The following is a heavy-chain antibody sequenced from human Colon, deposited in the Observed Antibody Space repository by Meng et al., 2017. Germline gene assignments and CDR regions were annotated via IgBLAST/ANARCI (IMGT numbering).Heavy chain of an antibody. J-gene: IGHJ5*02. V-gene: IGHV4-31*03. CDR2: INHSGST. CDR3: ARGLNEGGLAHNWFDP. D-gene: IGHD1-1*01. CDR1: GGSLSSDPYY. Sequence: QLHRPGPGLLKPHQNRSLTCTVSGGSLSSDPYYWTWIRQDPGKGLEWIGIINHSGSTYYNPSLKSRVTMSLDTSKQQFSLKLISVTAADTAVYFCARGLNEGGLAHNWFDPWGQGTLVTVSS.